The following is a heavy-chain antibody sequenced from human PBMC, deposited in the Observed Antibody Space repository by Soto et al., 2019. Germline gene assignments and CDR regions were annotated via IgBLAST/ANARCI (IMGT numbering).Heavy chain of an antibody. V-gene: IGHV1-18*01. D-gene: IGHD2-15*01. CDR3: ARVWQGGLDSVGFDY. Sequence: ASLKVSCKASGYTFTSYGISWVRRAPGQGLEWMGWISAYNGNTNYAQKLQGRVTMTTDTSTSTAYMELRSLRSDDTAVYYCARVWQGGLDSVGFDYWGQGTLVTVSS. CDR1: GYTFTSYG. J-gene: IGHJ4*02. CDR2: ISAYNGNT.